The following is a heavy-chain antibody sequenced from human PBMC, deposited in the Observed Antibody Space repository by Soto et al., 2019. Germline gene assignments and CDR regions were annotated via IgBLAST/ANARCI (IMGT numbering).Heavy chain of an antibody. CDR2: INYSGST. CDR1: GGSISSSSYY. CDR3: ARARYCTNGVCYEPFDY. Sequence: SETLSLTCTVSGGSISSSSYYWGWIRQPPGKGLEWIGSINYSGSTYYNPSLKSRVTISVDTSKNQFSLKLSSVTAADTAVYYCARARYCTNGVCYEPFDYWGQGTLVTVSS. J-gene: IGHJ4*02. V-gene: IGHV4-39*01. D-gene: IGHD2-8*01.